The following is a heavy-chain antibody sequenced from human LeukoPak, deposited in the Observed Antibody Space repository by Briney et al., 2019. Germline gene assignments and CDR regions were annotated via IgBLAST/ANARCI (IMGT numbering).Heavy chain of an antibody. CDR2: IYPGDSDT. Sequence: HGESLKISCKGSGYSFTNYWIGWVRQMPGKGLEWMGIIYPGDSDTRYSPSFQGQVTVSADNSITTAYLQWSSLKASDTAIYYCARHEDIEVDDYWGQGTLVTVSS. CDR1: GYSFTNYW. CDR3: ARHEDIEVDDY. V-gene: IGHV5-51*01. J-gene: IGHJ4*02. D-gene: IGHD2-15*01.